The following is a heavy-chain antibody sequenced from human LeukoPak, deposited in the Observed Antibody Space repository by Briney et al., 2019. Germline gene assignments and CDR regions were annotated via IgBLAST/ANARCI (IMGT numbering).Heavy chain of an antibody. J-gene: IGHJ3*01. CDR3: AGGVRIGYNSKVVFVI. CDR2: IYPGDSDT. V-gene: IGHV5-51*01. CDR1: GYSFTSYW. Sequence: GESLQISCKGSGYSFTSYWIGWVRQMPGKGLEWMGIIYPGDSDTRYSPSFQGQVTISADKSISTAYLQWSSLKASDTAPDYCAGGVRIGYNSKVVFVIRGQGTMVTVSS. D-gene: IGHD5-24*01.